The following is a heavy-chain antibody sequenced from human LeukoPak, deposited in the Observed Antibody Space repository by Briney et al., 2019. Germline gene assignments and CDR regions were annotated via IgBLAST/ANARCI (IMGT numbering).Heavy chain of an antibody. CDR2: IYYSGST. J-gene: IGHJ3*02. Sequence: PSETLSLTCTVSGGSISSGGYYWSWIRQHPGKGLEWIGYIYYSGSTYYNPSLKSRVTISVDTSKNQFSLKLSSVTAADTAVYYCAGLGGSRVGAFDIWGQGTMVTVSS. CDR1: GGSISSGGYY. V-gene: IGHV4-31*03. CDR3: AGLGGSRVGAFDI. D-gene: IGHD3-10*01.